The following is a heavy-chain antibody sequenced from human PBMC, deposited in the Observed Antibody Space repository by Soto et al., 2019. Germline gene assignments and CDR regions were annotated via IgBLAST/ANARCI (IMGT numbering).Heavy chain of an antibody. Sequence: SVKVSCKASGATFSSYAISWVRQAPGQGLEWVGGIIPIFGKANCAQKFQDRVTITADESTSTAYVDLSSLISEDTAVYYCAVNDPVTWIQLWQSFDNWGQGALVTVSS. CDR1: GATFSSYA. V-gene: IGHV1-69*13. CDR2: IIPIFGKA. J-gene: IGHJ4*01. CDR3: AVNDPVTWIQLWQSFDN. D-gene: IGHD5-18*01.